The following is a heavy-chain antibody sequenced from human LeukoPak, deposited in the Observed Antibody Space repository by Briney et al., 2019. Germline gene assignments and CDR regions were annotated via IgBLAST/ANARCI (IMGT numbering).Heavy chain of an antibody. Sequence: ASVKVSCKASGGTFSSYAISWVRQAPGQGLEWMGGIIPIFGTTNYAQKFQGRVTITADKSTSTAYMELSSLRSEDTAVYYCARGLRFLEWLLSSATWAGYYYYMDVWGKGTTVTVSS. V-gene: IGHV1-69*06. CDR2: IIPIFGTT. D-gene: IGHD3-3*01. CDR1: GGTFSSYA. CDR3: ARGLRFLEWLLSSATWAGYYYYMDV. J-gene: IGHJ6*03.